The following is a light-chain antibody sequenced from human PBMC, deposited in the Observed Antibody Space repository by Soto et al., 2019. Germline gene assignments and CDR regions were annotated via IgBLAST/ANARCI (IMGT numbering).Light chain of an antibody. Sequence: IVLTQAPCTLSLSPGERATLSWRASQSVSSSYLAWYQQKHGQAPRRLIYDASNRATGIPVRFSGSGYGTDFTLTISSLEPEDFAVYHCQQYNNWPWTFGQGTKVDIK. CDR2: DAS. J-gene: IGKJ1*01. V-gene: IGKV3D-20*02. CDR3: QQYNNWPWT. CDR1: QSVSSSY.